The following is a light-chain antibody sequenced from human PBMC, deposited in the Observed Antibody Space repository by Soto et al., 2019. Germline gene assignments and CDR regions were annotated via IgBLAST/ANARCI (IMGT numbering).Light chain of an antibody. Sequence: VVTQSPATLSVFPGETATLSCRASHSVSSDLAWYQQRPGQAPRLLIYGASTRATGIPARFRGSGYGKEFRLTISSLQFEDFATNYCQQYNTWPPKMAFGRGTKVYIK. CDR2: GAS. J-gene: IGKJ1*01. CDR3: QQYNTWPPKMA. V-gene: IGKV3-15*01. CDR1: HSVSSD.